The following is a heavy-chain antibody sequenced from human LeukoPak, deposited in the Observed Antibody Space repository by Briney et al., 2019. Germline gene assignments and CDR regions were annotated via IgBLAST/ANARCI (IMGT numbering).Heavy chain of an antibody. J-gene: IGHJ4*02. V-gene: IGHV4-4*07. D-gene: IGHD5-12*01. CDR3: ARDGPRSGYDLGHFDN. CDR1: GGSISNYF. CDR2: IYSTGRS. Sequence: SETLSLTCTVSGGSISNYFWSWVRQPAGKGLEWIGRIYSTGRSDYNPSLKSRITMSVDTSKNQFSLKLSSVTAADTAVYYCARDGPRSGYDLGHFDNLGQGTLITASS.